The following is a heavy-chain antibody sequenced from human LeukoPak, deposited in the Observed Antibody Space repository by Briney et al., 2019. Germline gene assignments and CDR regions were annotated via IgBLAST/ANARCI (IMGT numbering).Heavy chain of an antibody. D-gene: IGHD2-15*01. CDR1: GFTFSSYA. CDR3: AKDVHCSGGSCYPEYFQH. V-gene: IGHV3-23*01. J-gene: IGHJ1*01. CDR2: ISGSGGST. Sequence: GGSLRLSCAASGFTFSSYAMSWVRQAPGKGLEWVSAISGSGGSTYYADSVKGRFTISRDNSKNTLYLQMNSLRAEDTAVYYCAKDVHCSGGSCYPEYFQHWGQGTLVTVSS.